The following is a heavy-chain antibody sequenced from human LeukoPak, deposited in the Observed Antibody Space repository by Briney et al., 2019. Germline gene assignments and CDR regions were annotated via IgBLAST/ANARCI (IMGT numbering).Heavy chain of an antibody. J-gene: IGHJ3*02. CDR1: GYTFTSYG. D-gene: IGHD3-10*01. V-gene: IGHV1-18*01. CDR3: AILWFGELLGDLEFDI. CDR2: ISVYNGNT. Sequence: ASVKVSCKASGYTFTSYGISWVRQAPGQGLEWMGWISVYNGNTNYAQKLQGRVTMTTDTSTSTAYMELRSLRSDDTAVYYCAILWFGELLGDLEFDIWGQGTMVTVSS.